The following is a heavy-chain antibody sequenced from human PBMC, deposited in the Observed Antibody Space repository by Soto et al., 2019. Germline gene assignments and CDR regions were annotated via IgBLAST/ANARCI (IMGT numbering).Heavy chain of an antibody. CDR2: INPSGGST. J-gene: IGHJ3*02. CDR1: GYTFTSYY. CDR3: ARAVGIVATIRVYDAFDI. V-gene: IGHV1-46*03. Sequence: ASVKVSCKASGYTFTSYYMHWVRQAPGQGLEWMGIINPSGGSTSYTQKFQGRVTMTRDTSTSTVYMELSSLRSGDTAVYYCARAVGIVATIRVYDAFDIWGQGTMVTVSS. D-gene: IGHD5-12*01.